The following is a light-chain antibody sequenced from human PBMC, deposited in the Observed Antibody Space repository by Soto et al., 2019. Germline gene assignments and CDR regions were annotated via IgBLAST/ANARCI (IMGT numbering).Light chain of an antibody. CDR3: QQEGSVLLT. V-gene: IGKV3-20*01. CDR1: PRVSTSY. CDR2: GAS. Sequence: EIVLTQSPGTLSLSPGERATLSCRASPRVSTSYLAWYQQKPGQAPRLLIYGASSRATGMPDRFSGSGSGADFSLTISRLEPGDFAVYYFQQEGSVLLTFGGGTKVESK. J-gene: IGKJ4*01.